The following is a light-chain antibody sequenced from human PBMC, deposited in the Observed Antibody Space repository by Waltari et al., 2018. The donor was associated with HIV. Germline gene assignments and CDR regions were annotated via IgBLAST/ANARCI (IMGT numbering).Light chain of an antibody. CDR3: SSYTNSSTLEV. Sequence: QSALTQPASVSGSPGQPITISCIGTSSDVGGFNYVSWYQQHPGKAPNFMFYGVSNRPSGVSDRFSCPKSGQPAYLTISGLQAEDEADYYCSSYTNSSTLEVFGTGTKVTVL. J-gene: IGLJ1*01. V-gene: IGLV2-14*03. CDR2: GVS. CDR1: SSDVGGFNY.